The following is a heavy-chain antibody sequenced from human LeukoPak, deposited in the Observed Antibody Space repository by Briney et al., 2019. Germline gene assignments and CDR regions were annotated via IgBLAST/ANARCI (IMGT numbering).Heavy chain of an antibody. CDR1: GGAMTSGVYY. D-gene: IGHD5-24*01. J-gene: IGHJ3*01. V-gene: IGHV4-39*01. Sequence: SETLSLTCTVSGGAMTSGVYYWAWIRQTPGKDLEWIGNIYYTGSTTYSNPSLKSRVAISIDTSKNQFSLRLSSVTAADSAVYFCASYREAYDLYPHGLDVWGRGTVVTVSS. CDR3: ASYREAYDLYPHGLDV. CDR2: IYYTGST.